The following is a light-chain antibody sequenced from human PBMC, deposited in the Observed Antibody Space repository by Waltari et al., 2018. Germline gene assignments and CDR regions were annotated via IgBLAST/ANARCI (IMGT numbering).Light chain of an antibody. CDR1: QNISTF. V-gene: IGKV1-39*01. Sequence: IQMTHPRSSLAASVGDGVTITCRANQNISTFLNWYQQKLGRAPKLLIYKASHLQTGVPSRFSGSGSGTDFTLTVSSLQPEDFTTYYCQQSFSIPYTFGQGTKVEL. CDR2: KAS. CDR3: QQSFSIPYT. J-gene: IGKJ2*01.